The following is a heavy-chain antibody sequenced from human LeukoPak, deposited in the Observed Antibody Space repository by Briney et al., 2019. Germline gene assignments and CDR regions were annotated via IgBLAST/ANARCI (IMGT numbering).Heavy chain of an antibody. V-gene: IGHV4-34*01. CDR3: ARGPDFGSGSEDY. CDR2: INHSGST. CDR1: GGSFSGYY. J-gene: IGHJ4*02. D-gene: IGHD3-10*01. Sequence: SETLSLTCAVYGGSFSGYYWSWIRQPPGKGLEWIGEINHSGSTNYNPSLKSRVTISVDTSKNQFSLKLSSVTAADTAVYYCARGPDFGSGSEDYWGQGTLVTVSS.